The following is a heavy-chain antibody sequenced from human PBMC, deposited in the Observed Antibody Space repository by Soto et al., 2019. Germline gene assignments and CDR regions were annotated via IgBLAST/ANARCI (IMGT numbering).Heavy chain of an antibody. Sequence: GGSLRLSCVGSGFTFSAYWMSWVRQAPGKGLEWVANIKQDGSEKYYVDSVKGRFTISRDNAKNSLYLQMNSLRAEDTAVYYCARDSGYSGVRRCYYYGMDVWGQGTTVTVSS. D-gene: IGHD5-12*01. CDR3: ARDSGYSGVRRCYYYGMDV. V-gene: IGHV3-7*01. J-gene: IGHJ6*02. CDR1: GFTFSAYW. CDR2: IKQDGSEK.